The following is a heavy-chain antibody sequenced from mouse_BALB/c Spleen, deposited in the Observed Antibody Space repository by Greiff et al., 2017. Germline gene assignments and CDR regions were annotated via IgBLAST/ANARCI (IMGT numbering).Heavy chain of an antibody. CDR1: GYTFTSYW. D-gene: IGHD2-12*01. J-gene: IGHJ3*01. CDR2: IDPSDSYT. V-gene: IGHV1S127*01. Sequence: VQLQQSGAELVKPGASVKMSCKASGYTFTSYWMHWVKQRPGQGLEWIGTIDPSDSYTSYNQKFKGKATLTVDTSSSTAYMQLSSLTSEDSAVYYCTTNDEAWFAYWGQGTLVTVSA. CDR3: TTNDEAWFAY.